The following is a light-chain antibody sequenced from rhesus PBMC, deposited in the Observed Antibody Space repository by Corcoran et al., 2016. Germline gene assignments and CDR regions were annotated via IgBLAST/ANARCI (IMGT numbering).Light chain of an antibody. CDR3: QHSHGTPYT. V-gene: IGKV1-74*01. Sequence: DIQMTQSPSSLSASVGDRVTITCRASESVNNYLHWYQQKPGTAPKVLIYAESTLKSGVPSRFSGSGSGTDYTFTISSLQPEDVATYYCQHSHGTPYTCGPGTKVEI. CDR2: AES. J-gene: IGKJ3*01. CDR1: ESVNNY.